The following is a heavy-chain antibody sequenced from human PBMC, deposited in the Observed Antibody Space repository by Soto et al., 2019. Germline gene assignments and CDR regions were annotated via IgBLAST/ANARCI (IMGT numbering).Heavy chain of an antibody. D-gene: IGHD4-17*01. V-gene: IGHV3-74*01. CDR3: AVYSVTPPV. J-gene: IGHJ4*02. CDR2: ISSDGSAT. CDR1: GFTFSDYW. Sequence: GGSLRLSCAASGFTFSDYWAHWVRQAPGKGPVWVSRISSDGSATTYADSVKGRFTISRDNAKNKLNLQMNSLRVEDTAVYYCAVYSVTPPVWGQGTLVTVSS.